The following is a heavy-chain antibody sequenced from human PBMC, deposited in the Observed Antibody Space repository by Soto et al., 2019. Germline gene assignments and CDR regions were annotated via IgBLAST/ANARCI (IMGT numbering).Heavy chain of an antibody. Sequence: PGGSLRLSCAASCFTFSSFEMNWVRQAPGKGLEWISYISSNGVTKFYADSVKDRFSISRDNSKNSVHLQLRSLRVEDTAIYYCARADALYYESGLWWG. V-gene: IGHV3-48*03. J-gene: IGHJ6*03. CDR2: ISSNGVTK. D-gene: IGHD3-16*01. CDR1: CFTFSSFE. CDR3: ARADALYYESGLW.